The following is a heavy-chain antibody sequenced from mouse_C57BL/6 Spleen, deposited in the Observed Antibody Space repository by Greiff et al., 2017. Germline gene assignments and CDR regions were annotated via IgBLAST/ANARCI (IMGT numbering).Heavy chain of an antibody. CDR2: IYPGSGST. D-gene: IGHD1-1*01. V-gene: IGHV1-55*01. Sequence: VQLQQPGAELVKPGASVKMSCKASGYTFTSYWITWVKQRPGQGLEWIGDIYPGSGSTNYNEKFKSKATLTVDTSSSTAYMQLSSLTSEDSAVYYCARKRYYGSIPYFDYWGQGTTLTVSS. J-gene: IGHJ2*01. CDR3: ARKRYYGSIPYFDY. CDR1: GYTFTSYW.